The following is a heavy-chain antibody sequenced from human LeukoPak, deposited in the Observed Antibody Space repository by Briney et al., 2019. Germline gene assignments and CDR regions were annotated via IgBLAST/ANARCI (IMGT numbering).Heavy chain of an antibody. Sequence: TGGSRRLSCEASGFKFDDYAMHWVRQAPGKGPEWVSGVSWDSRSVAYADSVRGRFTISRDNAKNSLYLQMNSLTTEDTAFYHCAKGASHGIHYWFDPWGQGTLVTVST. D-gene: IGHD1-14*01. J-gene: IGHJ5*01. CDR3: AKGASHGIHYWFDP. CDR1: GFKFDDYA. V-gene: IGHV3-9*01. CDR2: VSWDSRSV.